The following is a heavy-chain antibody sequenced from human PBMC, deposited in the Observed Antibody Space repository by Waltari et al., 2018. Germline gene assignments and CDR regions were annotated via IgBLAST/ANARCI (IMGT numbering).Heavy chain of an antibody. D-gene: IGHD1-26*01. CDR2: IIPVFGPP. J-gene: IGHJ3*02. Sequence: QVQLVQSGAQMKKPGSSVKVSCRASGGPFRTSAVSWVRQAPGQGLEWMGGIIPVFGPPNYAQKFQGRVTFTADESTSTLYMELSSLRSEDTAIYYCAKNGDVMLRATTFRDAFDIWGQGTMVTVSS. CDR1: GGPFRTSA. V-gene: IGHV1-69*01. CDR3: AKNGDVMLRATTFRDAFDI.